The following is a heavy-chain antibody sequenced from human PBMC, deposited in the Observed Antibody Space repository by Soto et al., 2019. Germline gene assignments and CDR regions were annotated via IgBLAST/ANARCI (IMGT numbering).Heavy chain of an antibody. CDR1: GFTFSSYA. CDR2: ISGSGGST. Sequence: EVQLLESGGGLVQPGGSLRLSCAASGFTFSSYAMSWVRQAPGKGLEWVSAISGSGGSTYYADAVKGRFTISRDNSKNTLYLQMNSLRAEDTAVYYCAKDSAFAYCGGDCYYGGFYWGQGTLVTVSS. CDR3: AKDSAFAYCGGDCYYGGFY. D-gene: IGHD2-21*02. V-gene: IGHV3-23*01. J-gene: IGHJ4*02.